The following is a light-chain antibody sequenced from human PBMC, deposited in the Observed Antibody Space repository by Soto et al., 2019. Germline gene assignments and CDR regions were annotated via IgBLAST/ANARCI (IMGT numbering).Light chain of an antibody. CDR1: GRDIAGYNY. J-gene: IGLJ1*01. CDR2: EVT. Sequence: QSVLTQPASVSGSLGQSISISCTGTGRDIAGYNYISWYQQLPGKAPKLMIYEVTIRPSGISNRFSGSKSGNTASLTISGLQAEDEADYFCTPFTSTTSVYVFGTGTKVTVL. V-gene: IGLV2-14*01. CDR3: TPFTSTTSVYV.